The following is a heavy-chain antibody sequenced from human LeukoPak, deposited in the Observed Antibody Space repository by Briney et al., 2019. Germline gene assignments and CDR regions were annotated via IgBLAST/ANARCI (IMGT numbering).Heavy chain of an antibody. J-gene: IGHJ4*02. CDR1: GGSISSYY. CDR3: ARGRARGYCTNGVCYLKKAINFDY. V-gene: IGHV4-59*12. Sequence: SETLSLTCTVSGGSISSYYWSWIRQPPGKGLEWIGYIYYSGSTNYNPSLKSRVTISVDTSKNQFSLKLSSVTAADTAVYYCARGRARGYCTNGVCYLKKAINFDYWGQGTLVTVSS. D-gene: IGHD2-8*01. CDR2: IYYSGST.